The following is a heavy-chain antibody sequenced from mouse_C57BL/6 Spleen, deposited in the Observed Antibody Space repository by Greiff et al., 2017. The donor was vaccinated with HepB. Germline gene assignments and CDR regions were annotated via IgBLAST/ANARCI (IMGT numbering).Heavy chain of an antibody. Sequence: QVQLQQSGAELAKPGASVKLSCKASGYTFTSYWMHWVKQRPGQGLEWIGYINPSSGYTKYNQKFKDKAKLTADKSSSTAYMQLSSLTYEDSAVYYCARNYDAMDYWGQGTSVTVSS. CDR1: GYTFTSYW. CDR2: INPSSGYT. J-gene: IGHJ4*01. CDR3: ARNYDAMDY. V-gene: IGHV1-7*01.